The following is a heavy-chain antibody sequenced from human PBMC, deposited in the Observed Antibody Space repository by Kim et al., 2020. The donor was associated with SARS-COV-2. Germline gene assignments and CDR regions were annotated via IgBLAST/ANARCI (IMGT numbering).Heavy chain of an antibody. J-gene: IGHJ4*02. CDR2: DK. Sequence: DKSCNQSLKSRLTITKDTSKNQVVLTMNNMEPVDTATYYCAHSGIGYSYGSFDYWGQGTLVTVSS. D-gene: IGHD5-18*01. V-gene: IGHV2-5*01. CDR3: AHSGIGYSYGSFDY.